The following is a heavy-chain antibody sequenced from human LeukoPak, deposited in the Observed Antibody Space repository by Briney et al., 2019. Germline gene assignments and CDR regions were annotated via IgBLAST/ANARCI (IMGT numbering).Heavy chain of an antibody. CDR3: ARDIAVAGNYFDY. Sequence: GGSLRLSCAASGFTFSSYWMHWVRQVPGKGLVWVSRINGDGRSTSYADSVKGRFTISRDNAKNTLYLQMNSLRAEDTAVYYCARDIAVAGNYFDYWGQGTLVTVSS. CDR2: INGDGRST. J-gene: IGHJ4*02. D-gene: IGHD6-19*01. CDR1: GFTFSSYW. V-gene: IGHV3-74*01.